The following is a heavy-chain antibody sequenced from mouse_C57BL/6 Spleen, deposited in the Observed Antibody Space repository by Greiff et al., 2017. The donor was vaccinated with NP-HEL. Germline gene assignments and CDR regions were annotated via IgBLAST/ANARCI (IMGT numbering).Heavy chain of an antibody. V-gene: IGHV1-81*01. Sequence: QLQQSGAELARPGASVKLSCKASGYTFTSYGISWVKQRTGQGLEWIGEIYPRSGNTYYNEKFKGKATLTADKSSSTAYMELRSLTSEDSAVYFCARRFITTVLATRYFDYWGQGTTLTVSS. CDR2: IYPRSGNT. CDR3: ARRFITTVLATRYFDY. D-gene: IGHD1-1*01. J-gene: IGHJ2*01. CDR1: GYTFTSYG.